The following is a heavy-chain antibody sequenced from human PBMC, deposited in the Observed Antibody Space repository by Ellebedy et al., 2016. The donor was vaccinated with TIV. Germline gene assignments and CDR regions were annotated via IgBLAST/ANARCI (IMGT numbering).Heavy chain of an antibody. CDR3: AKIFVGIAVAGYFDY. D-gene: IGHD6-19*01. J-gene: IGHJ4*02. V-gene: IGHV3-30*18. CDR1: GFTFSSYG. CDR2: ISYDGSNK. Sequence: GESLKISXAASGFTFSSYGMHWVRQAPGKGLEWVAVISYDGSNKYYADSVKGRFTISRDNSKNTLYLQMNSLRAEDTAVYYCAKIFVGIAVAGYFDYWGQGTLVTVSS.